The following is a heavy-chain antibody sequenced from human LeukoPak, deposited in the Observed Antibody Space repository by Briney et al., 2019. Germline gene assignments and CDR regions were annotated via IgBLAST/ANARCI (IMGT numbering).Heavy chain of an antibody. CDR2: IVTGGNT. V-gene: IGHV4-59*03. CDR3: TGGGDGYKTGY. D-gene: IGHD5-24*01. J-gene: IGHJ4*02. CDR1: GDSSVSYY. Sequence: SETLSLTCTVSGDSSVSYYRSWIRQPPGKGLEWIGYIVTGGNTDYIPSLKSRVTISLDTSKNQFSLRLNSVSAADTAVYYCTGGGDGYKTGYWGQGALVTVSS.